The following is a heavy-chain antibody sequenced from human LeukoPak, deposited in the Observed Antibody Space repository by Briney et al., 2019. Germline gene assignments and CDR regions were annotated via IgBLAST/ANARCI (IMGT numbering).Heavy chain of an antibody. Sequence: GRSLRLSCSASGFTFGDYAVIWVRQAPGKGLDWVGFIRSKAYGGTTEYAASVSGRFTISRDDSKSIAYLQMTSLKIEDTAVYYCTRDFGDYKGDYWGQGTLATVSS. V-gene: IGHV3-49*04. CDR3: TRDFGDYKGDY. J-gene: IGHJ4*02. D-gene: IGHD4-17*01. CDR1: GFTFGDYA. CDR2: IRSKAYGGTT.